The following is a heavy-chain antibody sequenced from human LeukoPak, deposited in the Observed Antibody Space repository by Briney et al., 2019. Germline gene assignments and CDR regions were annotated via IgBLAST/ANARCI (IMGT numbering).Heavy chain of an antibody. V-gene: IGHV1-18*01. CDR2: ISSYNGNT. D-gene: IGHD4-17*01. CDR1: GCTFTSYG. Sequence: AAVTVSCKASGCTFTSYGISWVRQAPGQGLEWMGWISSYNGNTNYAPQLKGRSTMTTDTSTSTAYLELRSLRSDDTAVYYSARETHDYGDYGTGYYYYYGMDVWGQGTTVTVSS. J-gene: IGHJ6*02. CDR3: ARETHDYGDYGTGYYYYYGMDV.